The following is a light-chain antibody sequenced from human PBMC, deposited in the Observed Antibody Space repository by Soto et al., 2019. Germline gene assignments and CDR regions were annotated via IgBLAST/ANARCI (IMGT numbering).Light chain of an antibody. V-gene: IGKV1-5*03. CDR2: EAS. CDR1: QTISSW. Sequence: DIVMTQSPDSLAVSLGERATITCRASQTISSWLAWYQQKPGKAPKLLIYEASNLESGVSSRFSGRGSGTEFTLTISGLQPDDFATYYCQQYITYPTFGQGTKVDIK. CDR3: QQYITYPT. J-gene: IGKJ1*01.